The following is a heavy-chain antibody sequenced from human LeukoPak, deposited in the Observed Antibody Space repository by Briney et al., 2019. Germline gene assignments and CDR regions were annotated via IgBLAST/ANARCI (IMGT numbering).Heavy chain of an antibody. V-gene: IGHV4-30-4*08. CDR3: ARSPTRGFWFDP. J-gene: IGHJ5*02. Sequence: SETLSLTCTVSGGSISSGDYYWSWIRQPPGKGLEWIGHIYYSGSTYYNPSLKSRVTISVDTSKNQFSLKLSSVTAADTAVYYCARSPTRGFWFDPWGQGTLVTVSS. CDR1: GGSISSGDYY. CDR2: IYYSGST. D-gene: IGHD3-10*01.